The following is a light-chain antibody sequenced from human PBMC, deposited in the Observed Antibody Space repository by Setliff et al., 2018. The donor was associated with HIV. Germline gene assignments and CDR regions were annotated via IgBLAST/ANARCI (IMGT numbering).Light chain of an antibody. CDR2: YDY. J-gene: IGLJ2*01. CDR1: NIGSKA. Sequence: SFELTQPPSVSVAPGKTARITCGEDNIGSKAVHWYQQKPGQAPVLVIYYDYDRPSGIPERFSGSNSGNTATLTISRVEAGDEADYYCQVWESTTDHPVVFGGGT. CDR3: QVWESTTDHPVV. V-gene: IGLV3-21*01.